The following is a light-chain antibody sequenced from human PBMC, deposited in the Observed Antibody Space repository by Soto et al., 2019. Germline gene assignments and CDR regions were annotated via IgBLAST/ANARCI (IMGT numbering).Light chain of an antibody. Sequence: EIVLTQSPATLSLSPGERATLSCRASQSVSRYLAWYQQKPGQAPRLLIYDASSRAIGIPARFSGSGSGTDFTLTISSLEPEDFAVYYCQQRINWPPGYTFGQGTKLEIK. CDR2: DAS. CDR1: QSVSRY. V-gene: IGKV3-11*01. J-gene: IGKJ2*01. CDR3: QQRINWPPGYT.